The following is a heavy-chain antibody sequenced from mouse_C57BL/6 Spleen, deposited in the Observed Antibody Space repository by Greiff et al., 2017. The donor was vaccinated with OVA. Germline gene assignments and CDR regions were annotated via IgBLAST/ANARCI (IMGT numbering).Heavy chain of an antibody. CDR3: ARRGPYDYDYAMDY. J-gene: IGHJ4*01. CDR2: IYPRSGNT. Sequence: QVQLQQSGAELARPGASVKLSCKASGYTFTSYGISWVKQRTGQGLEWIGEIYPRSGNTYYNEKFKGKATLTADKSSSTAYMALRSLTSEDSAVYFCARRGPYDYDYAMDYWGQGTSVTVSS. D-gene: IGHD2-4*01. V-gene: IGHV1-81*01. CDR1: GYTFTSYG.